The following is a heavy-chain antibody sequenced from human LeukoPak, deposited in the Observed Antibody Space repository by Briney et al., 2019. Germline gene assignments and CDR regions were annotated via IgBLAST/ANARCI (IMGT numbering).Heavy chain of an antibody. CDR1: GFTFSSYA. CDR2: ISYDGSNK. D-gene: IGHD6-19*01. V-gene: IGHV3-30-3*01. CDR3: ARERLAVAGPFDY. Sequence: GRSLRLSCAASGFTFSSYAMHWVRQAPGKGLEWVAVISYDGSNKYYADSVKGRFTISRDNSKSTLYLQMNSLRAEDTAVYYCARERLAVAGPFDYWGQGTLVTVSS. J-gene: IGHJ4*02.